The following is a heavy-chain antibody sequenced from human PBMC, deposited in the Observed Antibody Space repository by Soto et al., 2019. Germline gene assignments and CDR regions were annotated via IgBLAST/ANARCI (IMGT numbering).Heavy chain of an antibody. CDR2: LYHSEST. V-gene: IGHV4-59*01. J-gene: IGHJ4*02. D-gene: IGHD3-10*01. Sequence: QVQLQESGPGLVNPSETLSLTCTVSGGSISGYYWSWIRQPPGKGLEWIGYLYHSESTNYNPSLKSRVTISLNTSKSQFALRLSSVTAADTAVYYGARGRATMVVDYWGQGTLVTVSS. CDR3: ARGRATMVVDY. CDR1: GGSISGYY.